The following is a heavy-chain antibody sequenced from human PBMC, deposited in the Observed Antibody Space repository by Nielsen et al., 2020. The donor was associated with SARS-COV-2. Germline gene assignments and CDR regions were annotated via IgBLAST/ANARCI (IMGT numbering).Heavy chain of an antibody. CDR3: ARGGLAPNS. J-gene: IGHJ4*02. V-gene: IGHV4-59*01. D-gene: IGHD3/OR15-3a*01. CDR2: IYYSGST. CDR1: GGSISSYY. Sequence: SETLSLTCTVSGGSISSYYWSWIRQPPGKGLEWIGYIYYSGSTNYNPSLKSRVTISVDTSKNQFSLTLTSVTAADTAVYYCARGGLAPNSWGQGTLVTVSS.